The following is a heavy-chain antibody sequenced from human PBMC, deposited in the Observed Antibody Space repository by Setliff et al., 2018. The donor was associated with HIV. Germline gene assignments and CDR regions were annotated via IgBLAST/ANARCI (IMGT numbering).Heavy chain of an antibody. J-gene: IGHJ6*03. V-gene: IGHV4-61*02. CDR1: GGSIDSANYY. D-gene: IGHD4-17*01. CDR3: VGIYADYSYYLDV. CDR2: IYASGNT. Sequence: SETLSLTCTVSGGSIDSANYYWSWIRLPAGKGLEWVGRIYASGNTNYNPSLQSRVTILIDPSKNQFSLRLSSVTAADTAIYYCVGIYADYSYYLDVWGKGTTVTVSS.